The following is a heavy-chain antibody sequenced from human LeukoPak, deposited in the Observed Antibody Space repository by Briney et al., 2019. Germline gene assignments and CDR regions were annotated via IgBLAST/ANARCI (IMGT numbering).Heavy chain of an antibody. J-gene: IGHJ3*02. V-gene: IGHV5-10-1*01. D-gene: IGHD1-26*01. CDR3: AGRGGGSYFHAFDI. CDR1: GYSFTSYW. CDR2: FDPSDSYT. Sequence: PGESLRISCKGSGYSFTSYWIIWVRQMPGKGLEWMGNFDPSDSYTKYSPSFQGHVTMSTDKSISTAYLQWSSLKASDTAMYYCAGRGGGSYFHAFDIWGQGTMVTVSS.